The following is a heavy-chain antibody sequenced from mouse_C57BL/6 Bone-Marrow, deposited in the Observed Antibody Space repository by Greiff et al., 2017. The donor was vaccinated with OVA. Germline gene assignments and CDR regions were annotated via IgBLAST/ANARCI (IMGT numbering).Heavy chain of an antibody. J-gene: IGHJ3*01. V-gene: IGHV1-19*01. D-gene: IGHD1-1*01. CDR1: GYTFTDYY. CDR3: AREDYSAWFAY. CDR2: INPYNGGT. Sequence: VQLQQSGPVLVKPGASVKMSCKASGYTFTDYYMNWVKQSHGKSLEWIGVINPYNGGTSYNQKFKGKATLTVDKSSSTAYMELNSLTSEDSAVYYCAREDYSAWFAYWGQGTLVTVSA.